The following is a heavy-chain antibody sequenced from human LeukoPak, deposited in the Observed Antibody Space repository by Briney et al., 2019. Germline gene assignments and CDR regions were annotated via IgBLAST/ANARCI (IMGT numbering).Heavy chain of an antibody. CDR1: GYTFTGYY. D-gene: IGHD3-10*01. V-gene: IGHV1-18*04. J-gene: IGHJ5*02. CDR2: ISAYNGNT. Sequence: PGASVKVSCKASGYTFTGYYMHWVRQAPGQGLEWMGWISAYNGNTNYAQKLQGRVTMTTDTSTSTAYMELRSLRSDDTAVYYCAREIWGLVRGPPGRPNWFDPWGQGTLVTVSS. CDR3: AREIWGLVRGPPGRPNWFDP.